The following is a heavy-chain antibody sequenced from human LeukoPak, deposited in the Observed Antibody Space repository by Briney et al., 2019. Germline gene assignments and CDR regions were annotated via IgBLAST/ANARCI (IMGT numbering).Heavy chain of an antibody. Sequence: GGSLRLSCAASGFTFSSYGMHWVRQAPGKGLEWVAVIWYDGSNKYYADSVKGRFTISRDNSKNTLYLQMNSLRAEDTAVYYCAKSSYSSSSWPYYYYYYMDVWGKGTTVTVSS. CDR3: AKSSYSSSSWPYYYYYYMDV. V-gene: IGHV3-33*06. CDR2: IWYDGSNK. CDR1: GFTFSSYG. D-gene: IGHD6-6*01. J-gene: IGHJ6*03.